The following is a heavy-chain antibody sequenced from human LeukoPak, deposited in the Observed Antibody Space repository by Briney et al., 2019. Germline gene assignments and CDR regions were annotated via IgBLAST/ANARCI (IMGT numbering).Heavy chain of an antibody. J-gene: IGHJ5*02. D-gene: IGHD3-16*02. Sequence: KPSETLSLTCSVSGGSISKNGFFWVWIRQPPGKGLEWMGSINYRGDTHYKPALKSRVTISVDTSKNQFSLKLNSVNAADTAVYYCARQGAQLSKSFFDPWGQGTLVTVSS. V-gene: IGHV4-39*01. CDR2: INYRGDT. CDR3: ARQGAQLSKSFFDP. CDR1: GGSISKNGFF.